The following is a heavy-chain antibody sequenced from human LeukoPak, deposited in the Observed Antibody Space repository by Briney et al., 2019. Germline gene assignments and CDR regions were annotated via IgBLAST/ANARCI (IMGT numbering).Heavy chain of an antibody. CDR2: ISGLSSYT. CDR3: GRAFPPLRTSSAGDL. J-gene: IGHJ4*02. Sequence: GGSLRLSCSASGFTFSDYDMNWVRQAPGKGLEWVSSISGLSSYTYYRESVKGRFSISRDNAKNSLYLQMNSLGAEDTATYYCGRAFPPLRTSSAGDLWGQGILVTVSS. D-gene: IGHD3-16*01. V-gene: IGHV3-21*01. CDR1: GFTFSDYD.